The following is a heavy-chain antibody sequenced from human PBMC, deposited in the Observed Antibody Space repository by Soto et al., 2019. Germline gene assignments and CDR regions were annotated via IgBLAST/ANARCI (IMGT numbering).Heavy chain of an antibody. Sequence: QVQLQESGPGLVRPSQTLSLTCSVSGASIYDGGYFWSWIRQSPGKGLEWIGHIHNNGSPYNNPPRNSRLTRSADTAMNQYSRARTSVTAADTAMYHCARAPTAEKVDSWGQGILVTVSS. CDR3: ARAPTAEKVDS. J-gene: IGHJ4*02. V-gene: IGHV4-30-4*01. CDR2: IHNNGSP. CDR1: GASIYDGGYF.